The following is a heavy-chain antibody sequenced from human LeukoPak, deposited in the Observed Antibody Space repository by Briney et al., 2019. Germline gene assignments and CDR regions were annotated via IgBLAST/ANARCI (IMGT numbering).Heavy chain of an antibody. CDR1: GFTFSSYG. CDR3: AKGITMIVVVIEDYYFDY. CDR2: ISGSGGST. V-gene: IGHV3-23*01. J-gene: IGHJ4*02. Sequence: GGSLRLSCAASGFTFSSYGMSWVRQAPGKGLEWVSAISGSGGSTYYADSVKGRFTISRDNSKNTLYLQMNSLRAEDTAVYYCAKGITMIVVVIEDYYFDYWGQGTLVTVSS. D-gene: IGHD3-22*01.